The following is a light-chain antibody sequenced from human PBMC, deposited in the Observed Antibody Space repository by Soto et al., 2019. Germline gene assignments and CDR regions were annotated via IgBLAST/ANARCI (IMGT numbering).Light chain of an antibody. CDR2: GAS. V-gene: IGKV3-20*01. Sequence: EIVLTQSPGTLSLSPGERATLSCMTSQSVSSSYVAWYQQKPGQAPRLLIYGASSRATGIPDRFSGSGSGTDFTLTSSRLEPEDFAVYYCQQYGSSRWTFGQGTKVDIK. CDR1: QSVSSSY. CDR3: QQYGSSRWT. J-gene: IGKJ1*01.